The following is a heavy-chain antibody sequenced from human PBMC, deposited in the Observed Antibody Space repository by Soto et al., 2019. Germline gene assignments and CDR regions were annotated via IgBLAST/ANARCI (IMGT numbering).Heavy chain of an antibody. V-gene: IGHV4-34*01. CDR1: GGSFSGYY. CDR2: INHSGST. J-gene: IGHJ5*02. CDR3: ARASMVRGVRLLRVRWFDP. Sequence: SETLSLTCAVYGGSFSGYYWSWIRQPPGKGLEWIGEINHSGSTNYNPSLKSRVTISVDTSKNQFSLKLSSVTAADTAVYYCARASMVRGVRLLRVRWFDPWGQGTLVTVSS. D-gene: IGHD3-10*01.